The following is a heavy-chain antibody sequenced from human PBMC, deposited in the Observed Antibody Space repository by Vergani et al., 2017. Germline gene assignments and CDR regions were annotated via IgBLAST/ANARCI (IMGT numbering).Heavy chain of an antibody. D-gene: IGHD5-18*01. J-gene: IGHJ4*02. CDR2: IGTAGDT. CDR1: GFTFSSYD. CDR3: AKDRGYSYGGFDY. V-gene: IGHV3-13*01. Sequence: EVQLVESGGGLVQPGGSLRLSCAASGFTFSSYDMHWVRQATGKGLEWVSAIGTAGDTYYPGSVKGRFTISRENAKNSLYLQMNSLRAGDTALYYCAKDRGYSYGGFDYWGQGTLVTVSS.